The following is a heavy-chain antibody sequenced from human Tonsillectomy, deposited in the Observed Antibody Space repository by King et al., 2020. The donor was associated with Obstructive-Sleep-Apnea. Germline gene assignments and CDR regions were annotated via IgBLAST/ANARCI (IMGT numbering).Heavy chain of an antibody. V-gene: IGHV3-30*03. CDR2: ISYDGSKI. CDR3: ARERSRYYFDF. Sequence: VQLVESGGGVVQPGRSLRLSCAASGLTFSRNDFHLLRPAPGKGLEWVTSISYDGSKIFYLDSVKGRFTVSRDNSKNTLYLQMNSLRPEDTALYYCARERSRYYFDFWGQGTLVTVSS. D-gene: IGHD3-3*01. CDR1: GLTFSRND. J-gene: IGHJ4*02.